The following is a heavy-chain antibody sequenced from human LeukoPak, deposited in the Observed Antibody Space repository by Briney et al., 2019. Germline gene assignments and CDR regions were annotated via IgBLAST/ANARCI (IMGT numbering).Heavy chain of an antibody. Sequence: PSETLSLTCAVYGGSFSGYYWSWIRQPPGKGLEWIGEINHSGSTNYNPSLKSRVTISVDTSKNQFSLKLSSVTAADTAVYYCARDRDSGSGSSPYWGQGTLVTVSS. J-gene: IGHJ4*02. V-gene: IGHV4-34*09. CDR2: INHSGST. CDR1: GGSFSGYY. CDR3: ARDRDSGSGSSPY. D-gene: IGHD3-10*01.